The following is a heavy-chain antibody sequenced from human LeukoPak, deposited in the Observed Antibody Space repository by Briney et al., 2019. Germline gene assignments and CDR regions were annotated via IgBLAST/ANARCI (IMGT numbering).Heavy chain of an antibody. CDR1: GGSISSYY. CDR3: ARQSNWFDP. J-gene: IGHJ5*02. V-gene: IGHV4-59*01. CDR2: IYYSGST. Sequence: SETLSLTCTVSGGSISSYYWSWIRQPPGKGLEWIGYIYYSGSTNYNPSLKSRVTISVDTSKNQFSLKLSSVTAADTAVYYCARQSNWFDPWGQGALVTVSS.